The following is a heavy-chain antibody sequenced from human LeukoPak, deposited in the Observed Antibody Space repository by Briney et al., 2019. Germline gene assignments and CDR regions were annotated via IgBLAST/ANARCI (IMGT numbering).Heavy chain of an antibody. CDR1: GFIVSNYE. J-gene: IGHJ2*01. V-gene: IGHV3-13*01. CDR3: ARGPPLTGSNFWYFDL. D-gene: IGHD7-27*01. CDR2: LGTAGDS. Sequence: GGSLRLSCAASGFIVSNYEMHWVRQAVGKGLEWVSALGTAGDSSYPDSVRGRFTISRDASKNSLFLQMYDLRAGDTAVYYCARGPPLTGSNFWYFDLWGRGTLVSVSS.